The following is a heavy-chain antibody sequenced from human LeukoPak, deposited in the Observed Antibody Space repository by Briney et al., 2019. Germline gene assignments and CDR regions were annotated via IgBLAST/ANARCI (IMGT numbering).Heavy chain of an antibody. CDR1: GFTFSSYG. J-gene: IGHJ4*02. CDR3: ARALYQLLDPADFDY. V-gene: IGHV3-23*01. D-gene: IGHD2-2*01. CDR2: TSYSGGGT. Sequence: GGSLRLSCAASGFTFSSYGMAWVRQAPGRGLEWVAGTSYSGGGTYYGDSVKGRFTISRDNAKNMLYLQMNSLRAEDTAVYYCARALYQLLDPADFDYWGRGTLVTVSS.